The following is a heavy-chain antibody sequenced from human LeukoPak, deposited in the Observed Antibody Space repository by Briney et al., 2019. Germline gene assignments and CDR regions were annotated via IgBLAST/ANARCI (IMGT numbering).Heavy chain of an antibody. Sequence: NPSETLSLTCTVSDGSISSYYWSWIRQPAGKGLEWIGRIYTSGSTNYNPSLKSRVTISVDKSKNQFSLKLSSVTAADTAVYYCARDREYYGSGSPPLNWFDPWGQGTLVTVSS. CDR1: DGSISSYY. V-gene: IGHV4-4*07. J-gene: IGHJ5*02. CDR2: IYTSGST. CDR3: ARDREYYGSGSPPLNWFDP. D-gene: IGHD3-10*01.